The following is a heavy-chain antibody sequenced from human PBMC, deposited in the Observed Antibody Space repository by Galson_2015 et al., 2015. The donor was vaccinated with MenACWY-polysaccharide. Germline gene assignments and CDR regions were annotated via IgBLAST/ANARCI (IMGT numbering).Heavy chain of an antibody. V-gene: IGHV3-48*03. J-gene: IGHJ3*02. D-gene: IGHD5-12*01. Sequence: SLRLSCAASGFTFSSYEMNWVRQAPGKGPEWVSYISSSGSTIFYADSVRGRFTISRDNGKNSLYLQMSSLRVEDTAVYYCARQGVVATIFGVAFDIWGQGTMVTVSS. CDR3: ARQGVVATIFGVAFDI. CDR1: GFTFSSYE. CDR2: ISSSGSTI.